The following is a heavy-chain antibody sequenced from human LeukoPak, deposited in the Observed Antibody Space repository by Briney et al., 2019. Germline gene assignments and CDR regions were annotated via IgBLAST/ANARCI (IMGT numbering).Heavy chain of an antibody. J-gene: IGHJ4*02. CDR2: IRGSGSGM. V-gene: IGHV3-21*05. D-gene: IGHD7-27*01. CDR3: ARDDNWGFDY. Sequence: PGGSLRLSCAASGFTFTNHWMSWVRQAPGKGLEWVANIRGSGSGMGSGNYYAGSVKGRFTISRDNAKNSLYLQLNSLRAEDTAFYYCARDDNWGFDYWGQGALVTVSS. CDR1: GFTFTNHW.